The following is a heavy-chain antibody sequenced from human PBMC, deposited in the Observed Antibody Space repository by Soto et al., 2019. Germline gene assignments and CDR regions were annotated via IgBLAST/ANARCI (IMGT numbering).Heavy chain of an antibody. CDR1: GFTFFTSA. CDR3: AADTYCGGDCYFDY. Sequence: SVKVSCKASGFTFFTSAVQWVRQARGQGLEWIGWIVVSSGNTNYAQKFQERVTITRDMSTNTAYMELTSLRSEDTAVYYCAADTYCGGDCYFDYWGQGIVGTVSS. D-gene: IGHD2-21*02. CDR2: IVVSSGNT. J-gene: IGHJ4*02. V-gene: IGHV1-58*01.